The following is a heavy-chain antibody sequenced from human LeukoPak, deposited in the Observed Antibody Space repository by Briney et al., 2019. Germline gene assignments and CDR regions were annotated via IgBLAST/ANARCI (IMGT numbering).Heavy chain of an antibody. CDR3: ARGFRDSSGRKPDY. Sequence: ASVKVSCKASGYTFTSYDINWMRQATGQGLEWMGWMNPNSGNTGYAQKFQDRVTMTRNTSIKTAYMELSSLRSEDMAVYYCARGFRDSSGRKPDYWGQGTLVTVSP. D-gene: IGHD3-22*01. CDR2: MNPNSGNT. V-gene: IGHV1-8*01. CDR1: GYTFTSYD. J-gene: IGHJ4*02.